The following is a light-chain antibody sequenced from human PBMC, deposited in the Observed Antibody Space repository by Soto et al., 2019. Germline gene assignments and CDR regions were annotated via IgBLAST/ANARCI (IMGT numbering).Light chain of an antibody. J-gene: IGKJ5*01. V-gene: IGKV3-11*01. CDR3: QQRNIWPPVT. CDR2: GAF. Sequence: EIVVTHSTATLSLSPGQRATLSCRPSPSVTNYLAWYQQKPGQAPRLLIYGAFNRATGIPARFSGSGSGADFTPTISSLEPEDFAVYYCQQRNIWPPVTFAQGTRLAIK. CDR1: PSVTNY.